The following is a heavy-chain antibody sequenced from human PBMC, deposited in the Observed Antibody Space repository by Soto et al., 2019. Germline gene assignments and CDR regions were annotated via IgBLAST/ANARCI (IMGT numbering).Heavy chain of an antibody. CDR2: IWFNGSNK. V-gene: IGHV3-33*01. CDR3: ARDGRNWEVYYYGMDV. CDR1: GFTFSSYG. D-gene: IGHD7-27*01. J-gene: IGHJ6*02. Sequence: QEQLVESGGGVVQPGRTLRLSCAASGFTFSSYGMHWVRQAPGKGLEWVAVIWFNGSNKYYADSVKGRFTISRDNSKNTLYLQMNSLGAEDTAVYYCARDGRNWEVYYYGMDVWGQGTTVTVSS.